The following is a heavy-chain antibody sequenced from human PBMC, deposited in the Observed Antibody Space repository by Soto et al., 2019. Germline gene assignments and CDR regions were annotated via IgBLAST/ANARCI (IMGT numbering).Heavy chain of an antibody. J-gene: IGHJ4*02. D-gene: IGHD3-3*01. CDR1: GYTFTNYG. V-gene: IGHV1-18*01. CDR2: ISAYNGNT. Sequence: ASGKVSCKASGYTFTNYGISWGRQAPGQGLEWMGWISAYNGNTNYVQKLQGRVTMTTDTSTSTAYMELRSLRSDDTAVYYCARLQEWPPYFDYWGQGTLVTVSS. CDR3: ARLQEWPPYFDY.